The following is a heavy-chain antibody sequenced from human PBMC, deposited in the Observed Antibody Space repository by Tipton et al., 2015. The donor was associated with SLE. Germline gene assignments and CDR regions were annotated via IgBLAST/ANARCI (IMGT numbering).Heavy chain of an antibody. D-gene: IGHD3-10*01. CDR1: GFTLNDFH. V-gene: IGHV3-11*04. Sequence: GSLRLSCAASGFTLNDFHFSWIRQAPGKGLEWVSCMSSDGSTMYYADSVKGRFTMSRDNARNSLFLQLSSLRADDTAVYYCARHYYGSGSHWDFYYYYGLDVWGRGTTVTVSS. CDR3: ARHYYGSGSHWDFYYYYGLDV. CDR2: MSSDGSTM. J-gene: IGHJ6*02.